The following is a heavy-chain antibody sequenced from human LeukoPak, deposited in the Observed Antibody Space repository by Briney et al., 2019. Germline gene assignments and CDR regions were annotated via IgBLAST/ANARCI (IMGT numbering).Heavy chain of an antibody. CDR3: ARGGDYGDLRYFDY. CDR2: IYYRGST. D-gene: IGHD4-17*01. V-gene: IGHV4-59*01. J-gene: IGHJ4*02. Sequence: SETLSLTCTVSGGSINNYYWSWIRQPPGKGLEWIGYIYYRGSTNYNPSLKSRVTFSVDTSKNQFSLKLKSVTAADTAVYYCARGGDYGDLRYFDYWGQGTLVTVSS. CDR1: GGSINNYY.